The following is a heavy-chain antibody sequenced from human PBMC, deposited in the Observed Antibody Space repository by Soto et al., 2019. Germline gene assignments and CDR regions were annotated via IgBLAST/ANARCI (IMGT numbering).Heavy chain of an antibody. Sequence: PSETLSLTCAVYGGSFSGYYWSWIRQPPGKGLEWIGEINHSGSTNYNPSLKSRATISVDTSKSQFSLKLSSVTAADTAIYYCARGVSNYDFWSGYSHYYYYMDVWGKGTTVTVSS. J-gene: IGHJ6*03. CDR2: INHSGST. CDR1: GGSFSGYY. CDR3: ARGVSNYDFWSGYSHYYYYMDV. D-gene: IGHD3-3*01. V-gene: IGHV4-34*01.